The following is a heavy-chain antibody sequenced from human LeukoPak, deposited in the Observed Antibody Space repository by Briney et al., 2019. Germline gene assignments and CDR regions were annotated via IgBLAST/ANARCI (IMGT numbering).Heavy chain of an antibody. CDR3: ARGGRYCSGGSCYPEGVYWFDP. J-gene: IGHJ5*02. CDR1: GGSISSYY. D-gene: IGHD2-15*01. CDR2: IYYSGST. Sequence: KASETLSLTCTVSGGSISSYYWSWIRQPPGKGLEWIGYIYYSGSTNYNPSLKSRVTISVDTSKNQFSLKLSSVTAADTAVYYCARGGRYCSGGSCYPEGVYWFDPWGQGTLVTVSS. V-gene: IGHV4-59*01.